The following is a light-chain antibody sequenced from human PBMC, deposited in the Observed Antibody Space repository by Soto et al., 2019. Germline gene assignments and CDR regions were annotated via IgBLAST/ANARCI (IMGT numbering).Light chain of an antibody. CDR3: QQYNSYSYT. J-gene: IGKJ2*01. CDR2: KAS. CDR1: QSISSW. Sequence: DIPMTQSPSTLSASVGDRVTITCRASQSISSWLAWYQQKPGKAPKLLIYKASSLESGVPSRFSGSGSGTEFTLTISSLQPDDFASYYCQQYNSYSYTFGQWTKLEIK. V-gene: IGKV1-5*03.